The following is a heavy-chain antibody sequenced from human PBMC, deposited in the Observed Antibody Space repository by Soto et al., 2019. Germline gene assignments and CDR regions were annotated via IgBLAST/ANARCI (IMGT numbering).Heavy chain of an antibody. Sequence: NPSETLSLTCTVSGGSISSGGYYWSWIRQHPGKSLEWIGYIYYSGSTYYNPSLKSRVTISVDTSKNQFSLKLSSVTAADTAVYYCASYPINIAAAVNDKYWFDPWGQGTLVTVSS. CDR2: IYYSGST. J-gene: IGHJ5*02. V-gene: IGHV4-31*03. D-gene: IGHD6-13*01. CDR1: GGSISSGGYY. CDR3: ASYPINIAAAVNDKYWFDP.